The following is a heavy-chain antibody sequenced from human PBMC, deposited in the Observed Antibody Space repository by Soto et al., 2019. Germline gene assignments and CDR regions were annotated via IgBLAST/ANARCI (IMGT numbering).Heavy chain of an antibody. CDR1: GGSISSDGYS. Sequence: QLQLQESGSGRVKLSQTLCLTCAVSGGSISSDGYSWSWIRQPPGKGLEWIGYIYHSGSTYYNPSLKSRVTISVDRSKNQFSLKLSSVTAADTAVYYCAGGPGVARNYWGQGTLVTVSS. V-gene: IGHV4-30-2*01. CDR2: IYHSGST. D-gene: IGHD5-12*01. CDR3: AGGPGVARNY. J-gene: IGHJ4*02.